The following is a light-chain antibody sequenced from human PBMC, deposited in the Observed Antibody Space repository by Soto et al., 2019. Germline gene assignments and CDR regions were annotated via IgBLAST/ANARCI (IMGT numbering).Light chain of an antibody. V-gene: IGLV1-44*01. CDR3: AAWDDSLSGHWV. CDR2: SDN. Sequence: QLVLTQPPSASGTPGQRVTISCSGSSSNIGSNTVNWYQQVPGTAPKLLIYSDNQRPSGVPDRFSGSKSGTSASLAISGLQSEDEADYYCAAWDDSLSGHWVFGGGTKVTVL. J-gene: IGLJ3*02. CDR1: SSNIGSNT.